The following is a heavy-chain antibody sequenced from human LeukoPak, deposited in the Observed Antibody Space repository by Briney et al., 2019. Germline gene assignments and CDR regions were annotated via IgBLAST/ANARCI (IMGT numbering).Heavy chain of an antibody. CDR3: ARGFRDRAMFLDY. CDR2: IGSGGTTM. Sequence: GRSLRLSCAASGLIFTSYETNWVRQAPRKWREWLLCIGSGGTTMYDADSVKGRITISRDNAKNSLYLKMNSLRAEDTAVYYCARGFRDRAMFLDYWGQGTLVTVSS. D-gene: IGHD5-18*01. V-gene: IGHV3-48*03. J-gene: IGHJ4*02. CDR1: GLIFTSYE.